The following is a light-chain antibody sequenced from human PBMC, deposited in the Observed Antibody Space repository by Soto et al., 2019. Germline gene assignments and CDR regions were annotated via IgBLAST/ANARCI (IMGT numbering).Light chain of an antibody. CDR3: CSYAGGYTHAV. Sequence: ALAQPRSVSGPPGQSVSISCSGTSSDVGTYNYVSWYQQHPGKAPKLMIYDVSKRPSGVPDRFSGSKSGNTASLTISGLQAEDEADYYCCSYAGGYTHAVFGGGTKVTVL. J-gene: IGLJ2*01. CDR2: DVS. CDR1: SSDVGTYNY. V-gene: IGLV2-11*01.